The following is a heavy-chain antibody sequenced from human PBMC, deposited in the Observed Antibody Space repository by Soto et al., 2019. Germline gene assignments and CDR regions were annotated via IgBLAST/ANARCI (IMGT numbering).Heavy chain of an antibody. V-gene: IGHV1-8*01. CDR3: ARGCGITGTTGI. J-gene: IGHJ3*02. Sequence: KKTPASVKVSCKASGYTFTSYDINWVRQATGQGLEWMGWMNPNSGNTGYAQKFQGRVTMTRNTSISTAYRELSSLRLENTAVYYCARGCGITGTTGIWGQGKMVPVPS. D-gene: IGHD1-7*01. CDR2: MNPNSGNT. CDR1: GYTFTSYD.